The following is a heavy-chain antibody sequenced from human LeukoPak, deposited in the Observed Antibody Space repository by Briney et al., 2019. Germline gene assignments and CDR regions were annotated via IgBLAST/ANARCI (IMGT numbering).Heavy chain of an antibody. V-gene: IGHV3-23*01. Sequence: GGSLRLSCAASGFTFSSYAMSWVRQAPGKGLEWVSSISNSGGRTFYTDSVKGRFTISRDNSKITLYLQMTSLRAEDTAVYYCAKSYNGYESKPDYWGQGTLVTVSS. J-gene: IGHJ4*02. D-gene: IGHD5-12*01. CDR2: ISNSGGRT. CDR3: AKSYNGYESKPDY. CDR1: GFTFSSYA.